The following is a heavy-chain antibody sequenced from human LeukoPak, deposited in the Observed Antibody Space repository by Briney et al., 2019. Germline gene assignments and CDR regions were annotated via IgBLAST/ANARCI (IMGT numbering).Heavy chain of an antibody. J-gene: IGHJ4*02. CDR2: IYHSGST. D-gene: IGHD5-18*01. V-gene: IGHV4-4*02. CDR1: GGSIGDSYW. Sequence: PSETLSLTCAVSGGSIGDSYWWTWVRQPPGKGLEWIGEIYHSGSTNYNPSLKGRVTISLDKSKNQFSLKLSSLTAADTAVYYCARSVLGYSYGLHIDYWGQGTLVTVSS. CDR3: ARSVLGYSYGLHIDY.